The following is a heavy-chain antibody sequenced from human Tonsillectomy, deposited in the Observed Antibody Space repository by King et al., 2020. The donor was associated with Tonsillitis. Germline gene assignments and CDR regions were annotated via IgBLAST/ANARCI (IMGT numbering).Heavy chain of an antibody. CDR3: AKTPQDGEIVPDYFDY. V-gene: IGHV3-33*03. CDR1: GFNFSSYA. D-gene: IGHD4-17*01. CDR2: ISYDGEIK. J-gene: IGHJ4*02. Sequence: QVQLVESGGRVVQPGRSLRLSCATSGFNFSSYALHWVRQAPGKGLEWVASISYDGEIKYYADSVKGRFNISRDNTKNRLYLQMNSLRGDDAGVYYCAKTPQDGEIVPDYFDYWGQGIQVSVSS.